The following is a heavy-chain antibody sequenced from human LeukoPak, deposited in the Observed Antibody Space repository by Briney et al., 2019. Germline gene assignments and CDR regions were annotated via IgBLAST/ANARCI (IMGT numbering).Heavy chain of an antibody. V-gene: IGHV3-30*18. J-gene: IGHJ4*02. CDR2: ISYDGSNK. CDR1: GFTFSSYG. Sequence: PGGSLRLSCAASGFTFSSYGMHWVRQAPGKGLEWVAVISYDGSNKYYADSVKGRFTISRDNSKNTLYLQMNSLRAEDTALYYCAKGTYYYDSSGYYYPAPNFDYWGQGTLVTVSS. D-gene: IGHD3-22*01. CDR3: AKGTYYYDSSGYYYPAPNFDY.